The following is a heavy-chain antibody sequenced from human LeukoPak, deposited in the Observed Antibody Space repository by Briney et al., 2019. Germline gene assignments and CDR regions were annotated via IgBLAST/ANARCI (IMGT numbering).Heavy chain of an antibody. Sequence: SETLSLTCTVSGGSISSSSYYWGWIRQPPGKGLEWIGSIYYSGSTYYNPSLKSRVTISVDTSKNQFSLKLSSVTAADTAVYYCARGLIVYYGSGEIFDYWGQGTLVTVSS. V-gene: IGHV4-39*07. CDR1: GGSISSSSYY. J-gene: IGHJ4*02. D-gene: IGHD3-10*01. CDR2: IYYSGST. CDR3: ARGLIVYYGSGEIFDY.